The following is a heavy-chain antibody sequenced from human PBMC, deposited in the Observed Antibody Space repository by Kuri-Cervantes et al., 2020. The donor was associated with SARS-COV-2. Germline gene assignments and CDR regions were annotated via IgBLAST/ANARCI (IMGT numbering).Heavy chain of an antibody. V-gene: IGHV3-66*01. Sequence: GESLKISCAASGFTFSGSRVHWVRQASGKGLEWVSVTHSDGTTFYADSVKGRFIVSRDNSKNTLGLQISSLRAEDTAVYYCALSVAGTSFDDWGQGTLVTVSS. J-gene: IGHJ4*02. D-gene: IGHD6-19*01. CDR1: GFTFSGSR. CDR3: ALSVAGTSFDD. CDR2: THSDGTT.